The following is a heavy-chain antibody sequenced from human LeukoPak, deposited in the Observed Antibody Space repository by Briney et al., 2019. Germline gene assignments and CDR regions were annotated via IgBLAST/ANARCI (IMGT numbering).Heavy chain of an antibody. J-gene: IGHJ1*01. Sequence: PGGSLRLSCAASGFTFSSYAMSWVRQAPGEGLERVSAISGSGGSTYYADSVKGRFTISRDNSKNTLYLQMNSLRAEDTAVYYCAKQVPDYVWGSYRSRGYFQHWGQGTLVTVSS. CDR2: ISGSGGST. V-gene: IGHV3-23*01. CDR3: AKQVPDYVWGSYRSRGYFQH. D-gene: IGHD3-16*02. CDR1: GFTFSSYA.